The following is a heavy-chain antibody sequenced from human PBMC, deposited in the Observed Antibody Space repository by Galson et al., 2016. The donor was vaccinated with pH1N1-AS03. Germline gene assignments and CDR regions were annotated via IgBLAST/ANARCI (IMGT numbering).Heavy chain of an antibody. V-gene: IGHV3-66*02. CDR2: IFTGGTT. D-gene: IGHD3-3*01. J-gene: IGHJ4*02. CDR3: ARGITIFGLARPALDS. Sequence: SLRLSCAASGFTFNNAWMSWVRQAPGKGLEWISVIFTGGTTYYADSVRGRFTISRDDSRNTLYLQMNSLRNEDTAVYYCARGITIFGLARPALDSWGQGTRVTVSS. CDR1: GFTFNNAW.